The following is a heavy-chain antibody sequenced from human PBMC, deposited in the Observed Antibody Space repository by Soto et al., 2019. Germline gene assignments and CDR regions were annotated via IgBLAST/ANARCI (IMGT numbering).Heavy chain of an antibody. J-gene: IGHJ4*02. CDR3: ARTFDDDYYDSSGSNY. Sequence: PGESLKISCKGSGYSFTSYWISWVRQMPGKGLEWMGRIDPSDSYTNYSPSFQGHVTISADKSISTAYLQWSSLKASDTAMYYCARTFDDDYYDSSGSNYWGQGTLVTVSS. CDR2: IDPSDSYT. D-gene: IGHD3-22*01. CDR1: GYSFTSYW. V-gene: IGHV5-10-1*01.